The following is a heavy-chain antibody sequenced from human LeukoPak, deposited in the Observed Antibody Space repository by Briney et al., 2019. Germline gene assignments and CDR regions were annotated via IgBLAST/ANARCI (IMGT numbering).Heavy chain of an antibody. Sequence: PSETLSLTCTVSGGSISDYHWSWIRQPPGKGLEWIGCFYHSGNTNYNPSLKSRVTISADTSKNEFSLKLISVTAIDTAVYYCASTQQWLAFDYWGQGILVTVSS. CDR3: ASTQQWLAFDY. CDR2: FYHSGNT. CDR1: GGSISDYH. J-gene: IGHJ4*02. D-gene: IGHD6-19*01. V-gene: IGHV4-59*01.